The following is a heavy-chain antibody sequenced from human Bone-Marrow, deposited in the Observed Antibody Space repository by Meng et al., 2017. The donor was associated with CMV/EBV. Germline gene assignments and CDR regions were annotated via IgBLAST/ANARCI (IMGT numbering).Heavy chain of an antibody. CDR3: ARASTQAENDY. CDR1: GYTFSSYY. CDR2: INTNGRYT. J-gene: IGHJ4*02. D-gene: IGHD2-2*01. V-gene: IGHV1-46*01. Sequence: QVQLVQSGAEVKKPGASVKVSCKASGYTFSSYYLHWVRQAPGQGLEWMGLINTNGRYTTYAQKFQGRVTLTRDTSTTTVYMELSSLTSEDTAVYYCARASTQAENDYWGQGTLVTVSS.